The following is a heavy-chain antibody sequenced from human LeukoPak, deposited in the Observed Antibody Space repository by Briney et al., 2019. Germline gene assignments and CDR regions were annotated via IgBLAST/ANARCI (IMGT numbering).Heavy chain of an antibody. CDR3: TRRGDLFGELNPQLDY. D-gene: IGHD3-10*02. CDR1: GFTFSGSA. Sequence: GGSLRLSCAASGFTFSGSAMHWVRQASGKGLEWVGRIRSKANSYATAYAASVKGRFTISRDDSKNTAYLQMNSLKTEDTAVYYCTRRGDLFGELNPQLDYWGQGTLVTVSS. CDR2: IRSKANSYAT. V-gene: IGHV3-73*01. J-gene: IGHJ4*02.